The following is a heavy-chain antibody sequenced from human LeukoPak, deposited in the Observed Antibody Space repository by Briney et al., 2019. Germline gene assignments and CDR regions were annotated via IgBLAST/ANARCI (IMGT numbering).Heavy chain of an antibody. V-gene: IGHV4-59*11. CDR3: ARGYDSSGFSRYYYYYMDV. D-gene: IGHD3-22*01. J-gene: IGHJ6*03. CDR1: GGSISSRY. Sequence: PSETLSLTCTVSGGSISSRYWSWIRQPPGKGLEWIGYIYYSGSTNYNPSLKSRVTISVDTSKNQFSLKLSSVTAADTAVYYCARGYDSSGFSRYYYYYMDVWGKGTTVTVYS. CDR2: IYYSGST.